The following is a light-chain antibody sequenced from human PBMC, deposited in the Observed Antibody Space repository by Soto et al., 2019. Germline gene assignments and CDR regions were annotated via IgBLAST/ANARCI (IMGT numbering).Light chain of an antibody. CDR1: ISDIGGYNY. CDR3: AAWDDSLNEVV. V-gene: IGLV2-14*01. Sequence: QSALTQPASISGSPGQSITISCTGTISDIGGYNYVSWYQHHPGKAPKLIIYDVTRRPSGVSPRFSGSKSGNTASLTISGLQSEDEADYYCAAWDDSLNEVVFGGGTKLTVL. J-gene: IGLJ2*01. CDR2: DVT.